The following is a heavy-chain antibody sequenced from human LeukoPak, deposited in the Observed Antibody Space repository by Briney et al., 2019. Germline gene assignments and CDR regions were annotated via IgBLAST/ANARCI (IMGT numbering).Heavy chain of an antibody. V-gene: IGHV4-61*05. J-gene: IGHJ4*02. CDR1: GGSISSSNYY. D-gene: IGHD2-2*01. Sequence: PSETLSLTCTVSGGSISSSNYYWGWIRQPPGKGLEWIGYIYYSGSTNYNPSLKSRVTISVDTSKNQFSLKLSSVTAADTAVYYCARNIPTVPAADFAFDYWGQGTLVTVSS. CDR3: ARNIPTVPAADFAFDY. CDR2: IYYSGST.